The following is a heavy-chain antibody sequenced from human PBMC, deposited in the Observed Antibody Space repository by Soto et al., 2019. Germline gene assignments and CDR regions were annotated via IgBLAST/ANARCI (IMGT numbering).Heavy chain of an antibody. Sequence: SETLSLTCTVSGGSISSYYLSWIRQPPGKGLEWIGYIYYSGNTNYNPSLKSRVTISVDTSKNQFSLKLSSVTAADTAVYYCARVLRERSGFTGSLDYYYYYMDVWGKGTTVTVSS. CDR1: GGSISSYY. CDR2: IYYSGNT. D-gene: IGHD3-9*01. V-gene: IGHV4-59*08. CDR3: ARVLRERSGFTGSLDYYYYYMDV. J-gene: IGHJ6*03.